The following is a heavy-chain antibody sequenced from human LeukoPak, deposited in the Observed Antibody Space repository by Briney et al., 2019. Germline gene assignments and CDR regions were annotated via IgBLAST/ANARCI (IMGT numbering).Heavy chain of an antibody. V-gene: IGHV3-11*04. CDR2: ITSSGSII. J-gene: IGHJ4*02. D-gene: IGHD3/OR15-3a*01. CDR1: GFSFSNAW. CDR3: ARAINFWTYYFDY. Sequence: GGSLRLSCAASGFSFSNAWMSWVRQAPGKGLEWVSYITSSGSIIYYADSVKGRFTVSRDNAKNSLYLQMNSLRAEDTAVYYCARAINFWTYYFDYWGQGTLVTVSS.